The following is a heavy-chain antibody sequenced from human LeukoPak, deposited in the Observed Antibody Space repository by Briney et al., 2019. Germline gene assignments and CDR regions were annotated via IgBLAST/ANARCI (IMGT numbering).Heavy chain of an antibody. CDR2: INTDGSST. CDR3: AKGDILTGYPSPTFDY. D-gene: IGHD3-9*01. J-gene: IGHJ4*02. V-gene: IGHV3-74*01. Sequence: PGGSLRLSCAASGFTFSSYWMHWVRQAPGKGLVWVSRINTDGSSTSYADSVKGRFTISRDNAKNTLYLQMNSLRAEDTAVYYCAKGDILTGYPSPTFDYWGQGTLVTVSS. CDR1: GFTFSSYW.